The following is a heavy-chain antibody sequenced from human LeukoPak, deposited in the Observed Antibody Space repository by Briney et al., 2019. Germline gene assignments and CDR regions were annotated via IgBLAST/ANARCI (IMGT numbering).Heavy chain of an antibody. CDR2: ISNTGTT. J-gene: IGHJ4*02. V-gene: IGHV4-59*01. CDR3: ARGCAWYGGCLNC. Sequence: PSETLSLTCTVSGGSISTYYWNWIRQPPGKGLEWLGYISNTGTTIYNPSLKGRVTLSLNTSKNQFSLRLSSVTAADTAVYYCARGCAWYGGCLNCWGQGALVTVSS. D-gene: IGHD6-19*01. CDR1: GGSISTYY.